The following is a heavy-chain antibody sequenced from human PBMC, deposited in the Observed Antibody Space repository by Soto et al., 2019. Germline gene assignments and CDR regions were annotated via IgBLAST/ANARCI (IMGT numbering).Heavy chain of an antibody. CDR1: GYTFINYH. D-gene: IGHD5-12*01. CDR2: INTYNGMT. J-gene: IGHJ4*02. V-gene: IGHV1-18*01. CDR3: AKSPRGEMATD. Sequence: QVQLVQSGGEVKKPGASVTVSCKASGYTFINYHITWVRQAPGQGLEWMAWINTYNGMTDYAQRFQGRVTMTRDTSTRTAYMELRNLGSGDTAVDFCAKSPRGEMATDWGQGTLVTVSS.